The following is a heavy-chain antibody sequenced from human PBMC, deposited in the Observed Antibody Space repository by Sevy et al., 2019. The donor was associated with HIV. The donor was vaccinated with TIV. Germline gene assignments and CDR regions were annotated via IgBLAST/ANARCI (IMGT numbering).Heavy chain of an antibody. CDR2: ISGSGGST. D-gene: IGHD3-9*01. Sequence: GGSLRLSCAASGFTFSSYAMSWVRQAPGKGLEWVSAISGSGGSTYYADSVKGRFTISRDNSKNTLYLQMNSLRAEDTAVYYCAKDVLRYFDWLLYSCYMDVWGKGTTVTVSS. CDR3: AKDVLRYFDWLLYSCYMDV. CDR1: GFTFSSYA. J-gene: IGHJ6*03. V-gene: IGHV3-23*01.